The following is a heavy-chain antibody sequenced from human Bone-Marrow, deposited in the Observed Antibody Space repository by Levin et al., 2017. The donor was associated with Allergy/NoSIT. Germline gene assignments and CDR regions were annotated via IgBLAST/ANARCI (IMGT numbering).Heavy chain of an antibody. Sequence: PGGSLRLSCAASGFTFSSYSMNWVRQAPGKGLEWVSSISSSSSYIYYADSVKGRFTISRDNAKNSLYLQMNSLRAEDTAVYYCARDPVGSGLYYFDYWGQGTLVTVSS. CDR1: GFTFSSYS. CDR2: ISSSSSYI. CDR3: ARDPVGSGLYYFDY. V-gene: IGHV3-21*01. D-gene: IGHD6-19*01. J-gene: IGHJ4*02.